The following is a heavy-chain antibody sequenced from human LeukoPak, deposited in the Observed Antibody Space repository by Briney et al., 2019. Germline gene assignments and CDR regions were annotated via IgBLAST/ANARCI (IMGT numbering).Heavy chain of an antibody. V-gene: IGHV3-23*01. CDR2: ISDSGGST. D-gene: IGHD6-6*01. CDR3: ARGGIAARLSSFDY. J-gene: IGHJ4*02. CDR1: GFTFSSYA. Sequence: PGGSLRLSCAASGFTFSSYAMSWVRQAPGKGLECVSSISDSGGSTYYADSVKGRFTISRDNAKNSLYLQMNSLRAEDTAVYYCARGGIAARLSSFDYWGQGTLVTVSS.